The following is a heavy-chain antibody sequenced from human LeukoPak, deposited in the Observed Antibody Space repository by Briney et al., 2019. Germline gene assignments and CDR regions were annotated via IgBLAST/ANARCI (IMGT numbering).Heavy chain of an antibody. Sequence: PGGSLRLSCKASGFPFSINDMSWVRQAPGKGLEWVSAIGGSGGTTYADSVVGRFTISKDNSKSTMYLQMNSLQADDTAIYYCAKVKTHWYFDRWGQGTLVTVSS. D-gene: IGHD1-1*01. CDR2: IGGSGGTT. CDR3: AKVKTHWYFDR. J-gene: IGHJ4*02. CDR1: GFPFSIND. V-gene: IGHV3-23*01.